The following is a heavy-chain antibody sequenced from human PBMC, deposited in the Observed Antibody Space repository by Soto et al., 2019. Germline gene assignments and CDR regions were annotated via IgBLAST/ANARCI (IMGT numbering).Heavy chain of an antibody. CDR1: GFTVSSYY. J-gene: IGHJ4*02. CDR3: VREGMGFGY. CDR2: VYSTGST. V-gene: IGHV3-53*01. D-gene: IGHD1-26*01. Sequence: QLVESGGGLIQPGGSLRLSCAASGFTVSSYYMSWVRQAPGKGLAWVSVVYSTGSTYYADSVKGRFTISRDISKNMIYLQMDSLSAEDTAVYYCVREGMGFGYWGQGTLVTVSA.